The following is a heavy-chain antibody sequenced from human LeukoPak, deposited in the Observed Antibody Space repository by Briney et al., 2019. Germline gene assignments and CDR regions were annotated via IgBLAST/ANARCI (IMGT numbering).Heavy chain of an antibody. Sequence: TGGSLRLSCAASGFSFKSYAIRWVRQAPGKGLEWVSVISDSGSFTFYADSVRGRFTISRDNSKSTVFLHMNNLRAEDTAVYYCAKDRLTFFYYDTSGYQGDFDNWGQGTLVTVSS. CDR1: GFSFKSYA. V-gene: IGHV3-23*01. D-gene: IGHD3-22*01. CDR3: AKDRLTFFYYDTSGYQGDFDN. J-gene: IGHJ4*02. CDR2: ISDSGSFT.